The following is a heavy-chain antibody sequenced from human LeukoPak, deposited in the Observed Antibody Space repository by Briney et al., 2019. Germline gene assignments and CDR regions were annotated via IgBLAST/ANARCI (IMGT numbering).Heavy chain of an antibody. V-gene: IGHV1-18*01. CDR2: ISAYNGNT. Sequence: ASVKVSCKASGGTFSSYAISWVRQAPGQGLEWMGWISAYNGNTNYAQKLQGRVTMTTDTSTSTAYMELRSLRSDDTAVYYCARDRDTMVRGVFDIWGQGTMVTVSS. CDR3: ARDRDTMVRGVFDI. J-gene: IGHJ3*02. D-gene: IGHD3-10*01. CDR1: GGTFSSYA.